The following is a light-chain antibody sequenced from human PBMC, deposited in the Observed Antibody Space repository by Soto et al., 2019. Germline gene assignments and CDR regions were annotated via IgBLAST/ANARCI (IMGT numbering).Light chain of an antibody. J-gene: IGLJ2*01. CDR3: LLSYSGPWL. CDR2: DTS. V-gene: IGLV7-46*01. CDR1: TGPVTGSHY. Sequence: QTVVTQESSLTVSPGGTVTLTCGSYTGPVTGSHYPFWFQQKPGQAPRTLIYDTSNKHSWTPARFSGSLLGGKAALTLSGAQPEDEADYYCLLSYSGPWLFGGGTKLTVL.